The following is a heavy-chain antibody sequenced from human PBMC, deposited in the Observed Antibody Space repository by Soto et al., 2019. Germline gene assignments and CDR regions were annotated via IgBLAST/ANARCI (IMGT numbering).Heavy chain of an antibody. CDR3: VQSRCGGDCLEIYSSHAYNGLDV. V-gene: IGHV2-5*02. CDR2: LYWDDDK. J-gene: IGHJ6*02. D-gene: IGHD2-21*02. Sequence: QVTLKESGPTLVKPTQTLTLTCTVSGLSLRTTGVGVGWVRQPPGKALEGLALLYWDDDKRYSPSLRSRHTSAKDISEKQVVLTMTNMDTVDTATYYCVQSRCGGDCLEIYSSHAYNGLDVWGQGTTVTVSS. CDR1: GLSLRTTGVG.